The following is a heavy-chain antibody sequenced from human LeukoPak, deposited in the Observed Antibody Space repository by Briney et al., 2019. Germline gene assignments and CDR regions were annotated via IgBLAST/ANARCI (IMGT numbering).Heavy chain of an antibody. CDR3: ARDRYGDEDAEYFQH. V-gene: IGHV3-53*05. Sequence: GGSLRLSCAASGFTVSSNYMSWVRQAPGKGLEWVSVIYSGGSTYYADSVKGRFTISRDNSKNTLYLQMNSLRAEDTAVYYCARDRYGDEDAEYFQHWGQGTLVTVSS. J-gene: IGHJ1*01. D-gene: IGHD4-17*01. CDR1: GFTVSSNY. CDR2: IYSGGST.